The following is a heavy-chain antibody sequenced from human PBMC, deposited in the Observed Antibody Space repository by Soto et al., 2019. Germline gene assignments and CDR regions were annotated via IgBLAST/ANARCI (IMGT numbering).Heavy chain of an antibody. V-gene: IGHV3-7*01. Sequence: EVQLVESGGGLVQPGGSLRLSCAASGFTFSTYWMTWVRQAPGKGLEWVANLNEDGSDTYYVDSVKGRFTISRDNAKNSLYLQMNSLRGEDTAVYYCARRSPYGGDRTLFDYWGQGTLVTVSS. CDR1: GFTFSTYW. CDR2: LNEDGSDT. CDR3: ARRSPYGGDRTLFDY. J-gene: IGHJ4*02. D-gene: IGHD2-21*01.